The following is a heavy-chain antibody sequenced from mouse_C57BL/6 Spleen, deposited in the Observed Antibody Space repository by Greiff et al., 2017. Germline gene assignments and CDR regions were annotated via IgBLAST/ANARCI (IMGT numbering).Heavy chain of an antibody. J-gene: IGHJ2*01. V-gene: IGHV1-55*01. CDR1: GYTFTSYW. D-gene: IGHD2-4*01. CDR3: ARSIYYDHANDY. CDR2: IYPGSGST. Sequence: QVQLQQPGAELVKPGASVKMSCKASGYTFTSYWITWVKQRPGQGLEWIGDIYPGSGSTNYNEKFKSKATLTVDTSSSTAYMQLSSLTSEDSAVYYCARSIYYDHANDYWGQGTTLTVSS.